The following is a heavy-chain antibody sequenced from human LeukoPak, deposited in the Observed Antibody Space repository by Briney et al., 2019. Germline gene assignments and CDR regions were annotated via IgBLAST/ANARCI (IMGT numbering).Heavy chain of an antibody. V-gene: IGHV3-23*01. D-gene: IGHD4-23*01. J-gene: IGHJ6*03. CDR1: GFTFSSYG. CDR2: ISGSGGST. CDR3: AKNSGPDVFYYMDV. Sequence: GGSLRLSCAASGFTFSSYGMSRVRQAPGKGLEWVSAISGSGGSTYYADSVKGRFTISRDNSKNTLYLQMNSLRAEDTAVYYCAKNSGPDVFYYMDVWGKGTTVTISS.